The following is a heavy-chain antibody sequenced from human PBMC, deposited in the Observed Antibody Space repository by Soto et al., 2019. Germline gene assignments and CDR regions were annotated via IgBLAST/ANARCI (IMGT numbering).Heavy chain of an antibody. D-gene: IGHD3-22*01. CDR3: AKDSTSITMKVVVITLGAFDI. V-gene: IGHV3-30*18. CDR1: GFTFSSYG. CDR2: ISCDGSNK. Sequence: QVQLVESGGGVVQPGRSLRLSCAASGFTFSSYGMHWVRQAPGKGLEWVAVISCDGSNKYYADSVKGRFTISRDNSKNTLYLQMNSLRAEDTAVYYCAKDSTSITMKVVVITLGAFDIWGQGTMVTVSS. J-gene: IGHJ3*02.